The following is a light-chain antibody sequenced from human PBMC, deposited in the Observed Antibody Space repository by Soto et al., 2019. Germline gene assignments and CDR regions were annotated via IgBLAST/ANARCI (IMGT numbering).Light chain of an antibody. V-gene: IGLV2-14*01. J-gene: IGLJ1*01. CDR1: SSDVGAYNS. CDR2: DVS. Sequence: QSALTQAASVSGSPGQSIGISCTGTSSDVGAYNSVSWYQQYPGKAPKLMIHDVSNRPSGVSDRFSGSKSGNTASLTISGLQAEDEADYYCSSYTSSSSYVFGSGTKVTVL. CDR3: SSYTSSSSYV.